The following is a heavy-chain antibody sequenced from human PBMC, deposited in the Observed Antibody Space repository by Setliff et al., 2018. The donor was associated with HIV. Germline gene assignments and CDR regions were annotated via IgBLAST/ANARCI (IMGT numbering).Heavy chain of an antibody. V-gene: IGHV4-39*07. J-gene: IGHJ4*02. D-gene: IGHD6-13*01. CDR2: IYYSGTT. CDR1: GGSISSTNYY. CDR3: ARGSHGTSWTDY. Sequence: SETLSLTCTVSGGSISSTNYYWGWIRQTPGKGLEWIGSIYYSGTTYYNPSLKSRVTMSVDTSTSRLSLKGHSVTAADTAMYYCARGSHGTSWTDYWGQGTLVTVSS.